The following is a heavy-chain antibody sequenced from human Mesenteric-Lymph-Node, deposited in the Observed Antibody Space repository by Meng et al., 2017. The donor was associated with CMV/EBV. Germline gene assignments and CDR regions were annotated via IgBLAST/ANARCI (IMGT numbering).Heavy chain of an antibody. CDR3: ARGREGFLHFWSGYSEYYFDY. Sequence: ASVKVSCKASGYTFTSYGISWVRQAPGQGLEWMGWISAYNGNTNYAQKFQGRVTITRNTSISTAYMELSSLRSEDTAVYYCARGREGFLHFWSGYSEYYFDYWGQGTLVTVSS. CDR2: ISAYNGNT. CDR1: GYTFTSYG. V-gene: IGHV1-18*01. D-gene: IGHD3-3*02. J-gene: IGHJ4*02.